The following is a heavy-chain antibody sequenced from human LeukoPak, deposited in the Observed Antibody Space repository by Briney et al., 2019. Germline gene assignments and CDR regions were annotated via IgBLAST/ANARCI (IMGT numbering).Heavy chain of an antibody. J-gene: IGHJ4*02. D-gene: IGHD3-9*01. Sequence: GESLKISCKGSGYSFTSYWIGWVRQLPGKGLEWMGIIYPGDSDTRYSPSFQGQVTISADKSISTAYLQWSSLKASDTAMYYCAREVDILTGYPTFDYWGQGTLVTVFS. V-gene: IGHV5-51*01. CDR3: AREVDILTGYPTFDY. CDR2: IYPGDSDT. CDR1: GYSFTSYW.